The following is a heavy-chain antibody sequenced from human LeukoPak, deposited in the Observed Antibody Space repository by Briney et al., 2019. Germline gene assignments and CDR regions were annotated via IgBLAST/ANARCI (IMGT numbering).Heavy chain of an antibody. J-gene: IGHJ4*02. CDR1: XXXXXXSA. CDR2: FLVGIGNT. CDR3: AAAYGDRTLDY. D-gene: IGHD4-17*01. V-gene: IGHV1-58*02. Sequence: KASXXXXXXSAMQWVRQARGQRLECIVWFLVGIGNTNYAHKFQERVTITRDMSTSTAYMELSSLRSEDTAVYYCAAAYGDRTLDYWGQGTLVTVSS.